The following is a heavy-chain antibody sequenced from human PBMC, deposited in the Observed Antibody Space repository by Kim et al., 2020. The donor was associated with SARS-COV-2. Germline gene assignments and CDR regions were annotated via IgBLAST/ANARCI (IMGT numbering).Heavy chain of an antibody. J-gene: IGHJ4*02. V-gene: IGHV7-4-1*02. CDR2: INTNTGNP. CDR3: ARKGSALTYDY. Sequence: ASVKVSCKASGYTFTSYPMSWVQQAPGQGLEWMGWINTNTGNPTYAQGFTGRFVFSLDTSVSTASLQISSLKAEDTAVYYCARKGSALTYDYWGQGTLVTVSS. CDR1: GYTFTSYP. D-gene: IGHD1-26*01.